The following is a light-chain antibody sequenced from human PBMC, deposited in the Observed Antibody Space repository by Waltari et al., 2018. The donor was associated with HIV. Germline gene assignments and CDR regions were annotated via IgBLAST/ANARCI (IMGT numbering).Light chain of an antibody. V-gene: IGKV3-20*01. Sequence: IVLTQSPVTLSLSPGERATLSCRAGQSVPSNYLAWYQQRPGQPPRLLMYDASVRATGIPDRFSGGGSGTDFTLTITRMEPEDFAVYYCQQYGSSHFTFGPGTKVDI. CDR3: QQYGSSHFT. CDR1: QSVPSNY. J-gene: IGKJ3*01. CDR2: DAS.